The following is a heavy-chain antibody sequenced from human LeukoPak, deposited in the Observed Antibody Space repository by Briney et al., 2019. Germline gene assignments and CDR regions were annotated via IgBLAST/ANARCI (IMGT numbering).Heavy chain of an antibody. CDR2: IYTSGST. CDR3: ARDWLLRRSGSFSKAGGWFDP. CDR1: GGSISSYY. D-gene: IGHD3-10*01. Sequence: SQTLSLTCTVSGGSISSYYWSWIRQPAGKGLEWIGRIYTSGSTNYNPSLKSRVTMSVDTSKNQFSLKLSSVTAADTAVYYCARDWLLRRSGSFSKAGGWFDPWGQGTLVTVSS. V-gene: IGHV4-4*07. J-gene: IGHJ5*02.